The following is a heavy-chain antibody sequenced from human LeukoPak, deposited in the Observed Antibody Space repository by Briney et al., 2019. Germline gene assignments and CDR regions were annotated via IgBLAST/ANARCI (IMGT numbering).Heavy chain of an antibody. Sequence: ASVKVSCKASGGTFSSYAISWVRQAPGQGLEWMGGIIPIFGTANYAQKFQGRVTITADKSTSTAYMELSSLRSEDTAAYYCAREGTYYDILGPFDPWGQGTLVTVSS. CDR1: GGTFSSYA. CDR3: AREGTYYDILGPFDP. J-gene: IGHJ5*02. D-gene: IGHD3-9*01. CDR2: IIPIFGTA. V-gene: IGHV1-69*06.